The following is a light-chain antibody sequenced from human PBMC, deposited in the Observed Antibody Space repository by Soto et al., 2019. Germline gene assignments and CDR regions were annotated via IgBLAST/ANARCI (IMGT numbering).Light chain of an antibody. V-gene: IGKV1-39*01. Sequence: DIQMTQSPSSLSASVGDRVTITCRVSQFVSNYLNWYQHKPGKAPNLLIYAASSSQSGVPSRLSGSGSGTDFTLTIRSLQPEDFATYYCQQSYSAWTFGPGTKVDI. J-gene: IGKJ1*01. CDR3: QQSYSAWT. CDR1: QFVSNY. CDR2: AAS.